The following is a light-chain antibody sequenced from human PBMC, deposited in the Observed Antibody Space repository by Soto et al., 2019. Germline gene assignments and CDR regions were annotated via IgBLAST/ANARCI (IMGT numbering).Light chain of an antibody. Sequence: EIVLTQSPGTLSLSPGERATLSCRASQSVSSSYLAWYQQKPGQAPRILIYGASSRATGIPDRFSGSGSRTDFTLTISRLEPEYFAVYYCQQYGNSSPLCFGGGTKVEIK. CDR3: QQYGNSSPLC. J-gene: IGKJ4*01. V-gene: IGKV3-20*01. CDR2: GAS. CDR1: QSVSSSY.